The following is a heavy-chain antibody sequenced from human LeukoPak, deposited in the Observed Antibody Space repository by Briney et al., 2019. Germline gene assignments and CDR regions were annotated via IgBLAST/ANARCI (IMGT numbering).Heavy chain of an antibody. V-gene: IGHV3-48*01. CDR3: ARDHHRRLYDSQARDTFDI. D-gene: IGHD3-22*01. J-gene: IGHJ3*02. CDR1: GFTFSSYS. Sequence: GGSLRLSCAASGFTFSSYSMNWVRQAPGKGLEWVSYISSSSSTMYYADSVKGRFSISRDNAKNSLYLQMNSLRAEDTAVYYCARDHHRRLYDSQARDTFDIWGQGTMVTVSS. CDR2: ISSSSSTM.